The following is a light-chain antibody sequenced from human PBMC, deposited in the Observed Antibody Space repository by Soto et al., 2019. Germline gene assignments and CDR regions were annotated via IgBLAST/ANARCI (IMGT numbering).Light chain of an antibody. CDR1: SSNIGAGYD. CDR2: TNG. V-gene: IGLV1-40*01. CDR3: QSYDSSLSDGV. Sequence: QSVLTQPPSVSGAPGQRVTISCTGSSSNIGAGYDVHWYQHLPRTAPKLLIYTNGNRPSGVPDRFSGSKSGTSASLAITGLQAEDEADYYCQSYDSSLSDGVFGGGTKVTVL. J-gene: IGLJ3*02.